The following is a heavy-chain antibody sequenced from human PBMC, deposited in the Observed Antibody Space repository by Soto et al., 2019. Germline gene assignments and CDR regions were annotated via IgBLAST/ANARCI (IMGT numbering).Heavy chain of an antibody. D-gene: IGHD3-22*01. CDR3: ARQIYDSDTGPNFQYYFDS. V-gene: IGHV5-10-1*01. J-gene: IGHJ4*02. CDR1: GYSFAGYW. CDR2: IDPSDSHT. Sequence: XASLKISCKGCGYSFAGYWITWVRQKPGKGLEWMGRIDPSDSHTYYSPSFRGHVTISATKSITTVFLQWSSLRASDTAMYYCARQIYDSDTGPNFQYYFDSWGQGTPVTVSS.